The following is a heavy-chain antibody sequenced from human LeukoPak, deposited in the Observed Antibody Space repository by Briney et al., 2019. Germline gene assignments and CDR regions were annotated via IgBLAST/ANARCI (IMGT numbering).Heavy chain of an antibody. CDR1: GGSVSSRNYS. Sequence: PSETLSLTCSVSGGSVSSRNYSWTWIRQPPGKGLEWIGYIYNSGSTKCNPSLKSRVTISVDTSKNQFSLRLSSVTAADTAVYYCARAVGDYGYGRYFDYWGQGTLVTVSS. J-gene: IGHJ4*02. CDR2: IYNSGST. CDR3: ARAVGDYGYGRYFDY. V-gene: IGHV4-61*01. D-gene: IGHD5-12*01.